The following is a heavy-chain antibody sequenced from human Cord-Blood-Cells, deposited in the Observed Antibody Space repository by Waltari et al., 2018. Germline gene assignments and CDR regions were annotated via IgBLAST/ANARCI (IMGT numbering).Heavy chain of an antibody. CDR3: ARERVCSSTSCYAWGGDAFDI. CDR2: IKQDGSEK. Sequence: KGLEWVANIKQDGSEKYYVDSVKGRFTISRDNAKNSLYLQMNSLRAEDTAVYYCARERVCSSTSCYAWGGDAFDIWGQGTMVTVSS. V-gene: IGHV3-7*01. D-gene: IGHD2-2*01. J-gene: IGHJ3*02.